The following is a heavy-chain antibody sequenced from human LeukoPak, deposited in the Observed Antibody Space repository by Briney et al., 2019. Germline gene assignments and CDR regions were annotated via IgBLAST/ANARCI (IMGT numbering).Heavy chain of an antibody. CDR1: GGSISSYY. J-gene: IGHJ6*03. Sequence: SETLSLTCTVSGGSISSYYWSWIRQPPGKGLEWIGYMHYTGSTKYNPSLRGRVIMSVDTSKGQSSLRLSPVTAADTAVYYCARGYCSGGTCYSYIYYYMDVWGKGTTGTVSS. D-gene: IGHD2-15*01. V-gene: IGHV4-59*01. CDR3: ARGYCSGGTCYSYIYYYMDV. CDR2: MHYTGST.